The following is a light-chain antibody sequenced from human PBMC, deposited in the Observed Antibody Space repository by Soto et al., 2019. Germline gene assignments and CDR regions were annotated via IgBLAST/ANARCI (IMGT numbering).Light chain of an antibody. CDR3: QQCDSYPFT. J-gene: IGKJ3*01. V-gene: IGKV1-5*03. CDR1: QSISSW. CDR2: KAS. Sequence: DLQMTQSPSTLSASVGDRVTITCRASQSISSWLAWYQQKPGKAPKLLIYKASSLESGVPSRFSGSGSGTEFTLTISSLQPDDFATYYCQQCDSYPFTFGPGTKVDIK.